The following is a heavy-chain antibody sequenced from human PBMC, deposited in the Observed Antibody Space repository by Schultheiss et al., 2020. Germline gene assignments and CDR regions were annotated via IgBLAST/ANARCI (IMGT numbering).Heavy chain of an antibody. CDR2: IYYSGST. CDR3: ARGRAASNWFDP. CDR1: GGSISSGGYY. J-gene: IGHJ5*02. V-gene: IGHV4-31*08. Sequence: SETLSLTCTVSGGSISSGGYYWSWIRQHPGKGLEWIGYIYYSGSTYYNPSLKSRVTISVDTSKNQFSLQLNSVTSEDTAVYYCARGRAASNWFDPWGQGTLVTVSS. D-gene: IGHD3-16*01.